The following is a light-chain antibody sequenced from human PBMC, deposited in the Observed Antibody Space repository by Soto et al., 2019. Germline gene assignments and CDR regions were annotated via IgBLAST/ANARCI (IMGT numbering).Light chain of an antibody. V-gene: IGLV1-44*01. J-gene: IGLJ2*01. CDR1: SSNIGGNT. CDR2: SYN. Sequence: QSVLTQPPSASGTPGQGVTISCSGGSSNIGGNTVNWYQQLPGTAPKLLVYSYNQRPSGVPDRFSGSKSGTSASLAISGLRSEDEADYYCAAWDDSLNGVVFGGGTKRTVL. CDR3: AAWDDSLNGVV.